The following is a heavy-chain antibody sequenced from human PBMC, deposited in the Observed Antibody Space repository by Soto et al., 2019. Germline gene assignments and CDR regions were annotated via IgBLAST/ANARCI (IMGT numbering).Heavy chain of an antibody. V-gene: IGHV1-69*06. Sequence: EASVKVSCKASGDTFSTYTITWMRQAPGQGLEWMGGIIPRSATSNYAQKFRGRVTVTEDTSTDTAYMDLSSLRSEDTAVYYCAVSTVTQYLALDIWGQGTMVTVSS. D-gene: IGHD4-17*01. CDR2: IIPRSATS. CDR3: AVSTVTQYLALDI. CDR1: GDTFSTYT. J-gene: IGHJ3*02.